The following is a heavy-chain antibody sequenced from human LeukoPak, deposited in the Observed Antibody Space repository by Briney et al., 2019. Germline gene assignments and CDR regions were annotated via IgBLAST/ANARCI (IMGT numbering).Heavy chain of an antibody. Sequence: GGSLRLSCAASGFTFSDYYMSWIRQAPGKGLEWVSYISSSGSTIYYTDSVKGRFTISRDNAKNSLYLQMNSLRAEDTAVYYCARATAAAGDYYGMDVWGQGTTVTVSS. J-gene: IGHJ6*02. CDR2: ISSSGSTI. V-gene: IGHV3-11*01. CDR1: GFTFSDYY. CDR3: ARATAAAGDYYGMDV. D-gene: IGHD6-13*01.